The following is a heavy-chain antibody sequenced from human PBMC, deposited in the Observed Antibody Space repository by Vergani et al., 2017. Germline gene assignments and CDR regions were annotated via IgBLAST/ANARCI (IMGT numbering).Heavy chain of an antibody. CDR2: INPILGIA. CDR3: ARGSSSSSHYYYYYGMDV. Sequence: QVQLVQSGAEVKKPGASVKVSCKASGYTFTGYYMHWVRQAPGQGLEWMGWINPILGIANYAQKFQGRVTITADKSTSTAYMELSSLRSEDTAVYYCARGSSSSSHYYYYYGMDVWGQGTTVTVSS. D-gene: IGHD6-6*01. CDR1: GYTFTGYY. V-gene: IGHV1-69*09. J-gene: IGHJ6*02.